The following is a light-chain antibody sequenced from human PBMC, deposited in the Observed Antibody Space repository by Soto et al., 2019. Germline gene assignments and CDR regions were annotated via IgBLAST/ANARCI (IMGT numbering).Light chain of an antibody. CDR2: TAS. CDR3: LQAKAFPLT. Sequence: DIQMTQSPSSVSASVGDRVTITCRASQDINRWLAWYQQKPGKAPKLLIYTASRLLSGVPSRFSGSGSGTDFTLTISSLQPEDVASYYCLQAKAFPLTLGQGTTVEIK. J-gene: IGKJ1*01. CDR1: QDINRW. V-gene: IGKV1-12*01.